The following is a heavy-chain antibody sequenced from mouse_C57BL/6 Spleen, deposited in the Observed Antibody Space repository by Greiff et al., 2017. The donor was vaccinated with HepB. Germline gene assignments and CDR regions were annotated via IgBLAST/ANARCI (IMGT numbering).Heavy chain of an antibody. V-gene: IGHV1-18*01. CDR3: ARPPSYYYGSSYWYFDV. Sequence: EVQLQQSGPELVKPGASVKIPCKASGYTFTDYNMDWVKQSHGKSLEWIGDINPNNGGTIYNQKFKGKATLTVDKSSSTAYMELRSLTSEDTAVYYCARPPSYYYGSSYWYFDVWGTGTTVTVSS. D-gene: IGHD1-1*01. J-gene: IGHJ1*03. CDR1: GYTFTDYN. CDR2: INPNNGGT.